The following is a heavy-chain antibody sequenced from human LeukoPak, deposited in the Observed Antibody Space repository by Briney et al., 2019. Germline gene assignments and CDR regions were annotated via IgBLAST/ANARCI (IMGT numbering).Heavy chain of an antibody. CDR1: GGSISSSSYS. V-gene: IGHV4-39*01. CDR3: ARLRFDFWSGYTHPYFDY. Sequence: PSETLSLTCTVSGGSISSSSYSWGWIRQPPGKGLEWIGRIYYSGTTYYNPSLKSRVTISVDTSKIQFSLKLSSVAATDTAVYVCARLRFDFWSGYTHPYFDYWGQGTLVTVSS. D-gene: IGHD3-3*01. J-gene: IGHJ4*02. CDR2: IYYSGTT.